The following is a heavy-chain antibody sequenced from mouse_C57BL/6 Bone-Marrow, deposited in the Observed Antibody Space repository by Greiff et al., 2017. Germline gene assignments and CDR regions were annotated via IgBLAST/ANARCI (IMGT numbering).Heavy chain of an antibody. Sequence: QVQLQQSGAELVKPGASVKLSCKASGYTFTSYWMHWVKQRPGQGLEWIGMIHPNSGSTNYNEKFKSKATLTVDKSSSTACMQLSSLTSEDSAVYYCAIPLIYYYGSRWYFDVWGTGTTVTVSS. CDR2: IHPNSGST. J-gene: IGHJ1*03. CDR1: GYTFTSYW. D-gene: IGHD1-1*01. CDR3: AIPLIYYYGSRWYFDV. V-gene: IGHV1-64*01.